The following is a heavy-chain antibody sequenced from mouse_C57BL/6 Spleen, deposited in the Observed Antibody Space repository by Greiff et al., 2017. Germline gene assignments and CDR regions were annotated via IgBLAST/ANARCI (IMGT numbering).Heavy chain of an antibody. Sequence: VQLQQSGPELVKPGASVKISCKASGYSFTGYYMHWVKQSSEKSLEWIGEINPSTGGTSYNQKFKGKATLTVDKSSSTAYMQLKSLTSEDSAVYYCARRYYGSSPYFDYWGQGTTLTVSS. CDR2: INPSTGGT. CDR3: ARRYYGSSPYFDY. D-gene: IGHD1-1*01. CDR1: GYSFTGYY. V-gene: IGHV1-43*01. J-gene: IGHJ2*01.